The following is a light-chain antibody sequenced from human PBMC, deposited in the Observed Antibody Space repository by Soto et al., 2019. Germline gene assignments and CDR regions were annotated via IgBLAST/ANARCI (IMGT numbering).Light chain of an antibody. J-gene: IGKJ5*01. CDR1: QSVSNNY. CDR2: GAS. V-gene: IGKV3-20*01. CDR3: QQYGSSPIT. Sequence: EIVLTQSPVTLSLSPGDRATLSCXXSQSVSNNYLAWYQQKPGQAPRLLIYGASSRATGIPDRFSGSGSGTDFTLTISRLEPEDFAVYYCQQYGSSPITFGQGTRLEI.